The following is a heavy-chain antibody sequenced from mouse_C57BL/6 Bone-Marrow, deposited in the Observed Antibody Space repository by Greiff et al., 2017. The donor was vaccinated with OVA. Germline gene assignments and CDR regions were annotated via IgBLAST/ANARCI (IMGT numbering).Heavy chain of an antibody. CDR1: GYTFTDYY. CDR2: IYPGSGNT. CDR3: ARGLRYYFDY. D-gene: IGHD2-4*01. V-gene: IGHV1-76*01. J-gene: IGHJ2*01. Sequence: QVHVKQSGAELVRPGASVKLSCKASGYTFTDYYINWVKQRPGQGLEWIARIYPGSGNTYYNEKFKGKATLTAEKSSSTAYMQLSSLTSEDSAVYFCARGLRYYFDYWGQGTTLTVSS.